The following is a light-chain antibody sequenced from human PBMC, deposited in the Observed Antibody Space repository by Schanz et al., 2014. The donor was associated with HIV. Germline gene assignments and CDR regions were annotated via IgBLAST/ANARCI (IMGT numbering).Light chain of an antibody. Sequence: QSVLTQPPSASGAPGQRVSLSCNGSSSNIGAGYDVHWYQQFPGTAPKLLIFDDDSRPSGVPDRFSGSKSGTSASLAITGLQSDDEADYYCQSFDRLMRGLVFGGGTKLTVL. V-gene: IGLV1-40*01. CDR2: DDD. CDR3: QSFDRLMRGLV. J-gene: IGLJ2*01. CDR1: SSNIGAGYD.